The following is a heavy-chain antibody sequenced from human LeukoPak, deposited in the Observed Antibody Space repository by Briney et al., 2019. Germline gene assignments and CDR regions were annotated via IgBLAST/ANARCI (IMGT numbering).Heavy chain of an antibody. CDR2: IYTSGST. Sequence: PSETLSLTCTVSGGSISSGSYHWSWIRQPAGKGLEWIGRIYTSGSTNYNPSLKSRVTISVDTSKNQFSLKLSSVTAADTAVYYCAKAGSGWYNWFDPWGQGTLVTVSS. CDR3: AKAGSGWYNWFDP. CDR1: GGSISSGSYH. J-gene: IGHJ5*02. D-gene: IGHD6-19*01. V-gene: IGHV4-61*02.